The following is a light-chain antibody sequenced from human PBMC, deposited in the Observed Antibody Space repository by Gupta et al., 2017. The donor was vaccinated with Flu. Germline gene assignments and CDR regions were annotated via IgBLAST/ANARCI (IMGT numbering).Light chain of an antibody. CDR1: KLGDKY. CDR2: QDS. V-gene: IGLV3-1*01. Sequence: SYELTQPPSVSVSPGQTASITCSGDKLGDKYACWYQQTPGQSPVLVIYQDSKRPSVIPERFSGSNSGNTATLTISGTQARDEADYYCQAWDSSTAWVFGTGTKVTVL. CDR3: QAWDSSTAWV. J-gene: IGLJ1*01.